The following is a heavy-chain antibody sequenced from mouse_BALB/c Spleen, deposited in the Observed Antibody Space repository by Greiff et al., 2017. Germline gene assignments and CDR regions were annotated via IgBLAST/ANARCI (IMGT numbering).Heavy chain of an antibody. Sequence: QVQLQQPGAELVKPGTSVKLSCKASGYNFTSYWINWVKLRPGQGLEWIGDIYPGSGSTNYNEKFKSKATLTVDTSSSTAYMQLSSLASEDSALYYCARNHYGSSYWFAYWGQGTLVTVSA. D-gene: IGHD1-1*01. J-gene: IGHJ3*01. V-gene: IGHV1-55*01. CDR1: GYNFTSYW. CDR3: ARNHYGSSYWFAY. CDR2: IYPGSGST.